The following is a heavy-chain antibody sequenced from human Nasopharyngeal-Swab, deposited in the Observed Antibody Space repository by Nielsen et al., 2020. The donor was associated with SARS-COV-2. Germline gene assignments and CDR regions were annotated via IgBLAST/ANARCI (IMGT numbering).Heavy chain of an antibody. CDR2: IYSGGSR. Sequence: VRQAPGKGLEWVSVIYSGGSRHYADSVKGRFTISRDNSKNALYLQMNSLRAEDTAVYYCARSRLPGVFSVTASWYFDLWSRGTLVTVSS. V-gene: IGHV3-53*01. J-gene: IGHJ2*01. D-gene: IGHD2-21*02. CDR3: ARSRLPGVFSVTASWYFDL.